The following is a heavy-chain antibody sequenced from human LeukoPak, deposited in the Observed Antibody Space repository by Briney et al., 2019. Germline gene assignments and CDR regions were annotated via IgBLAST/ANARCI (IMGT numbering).Heavy chain of an antibody. CDR2: INPSGGST. D-gene: IGHD5-24*01. V-gene: IGHV1-46*01. CDR3: ASGGGYNLMAFDI. Sequence: PGASVKVSCKASGYTFTSYYMHWVRQATGQGLEWMGIINPSGGSTSYAQKFQGRVTMTRDMSTSTVYMELSSLRSEDTAVYYCASGGGYNLMAFDIWGQGTMVTVSS. J-gene: IGHJ3*02. CDR1: GYTFTSYY.